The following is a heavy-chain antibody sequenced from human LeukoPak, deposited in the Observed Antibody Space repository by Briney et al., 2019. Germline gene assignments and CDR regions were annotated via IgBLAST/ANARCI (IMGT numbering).Heavy chain of an antibody. CDR2: LNQDGSIQ. CDR3: ARDHNVADV. J-gene: IGHJ3*01. CDR1: GFTFSHYW. Sequence: PGGSLRLSCVASGFTFSHYWMTWYRQAPGKGLEWVANLNQDGSIQAYGDSVRGRFTISRDNAKNSVYTQMNSLRVEDTAMYFCARDHNVADVWGRGTKVTVSS. V-gene: IGHV3-7*01. D-gene: IGHD2-8*01.